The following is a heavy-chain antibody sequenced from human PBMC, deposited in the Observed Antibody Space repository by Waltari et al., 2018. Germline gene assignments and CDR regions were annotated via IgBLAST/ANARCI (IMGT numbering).Heavy chain of an antibody. J-gene: IGHJ3*01. CDR3: VTALGDRSSASRPFDV. Sequence: EVQLLQSGAELKKPGSTVKISCQVSGYRFTDYYIHWVQQAPGKGPQWMLLVDPEDGETIYAERFQGRVTITADTSTETAFMELSSLTSDDTAVYYCVTALGDRSSASRPFDVWGLGTLITVSS. CDR1: GYRFTDYY. D-gene: IGHD3-10*01. V-gene: IGHV1-69-2*01. CDR2: VDPEDGET.